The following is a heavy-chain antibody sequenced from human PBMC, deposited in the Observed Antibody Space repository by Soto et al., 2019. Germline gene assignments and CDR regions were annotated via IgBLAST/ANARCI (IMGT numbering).Heavy chain of an antibody. CDR2: IFPSDSDT. D-gene: IGHD3-3*01. V-gene: IGHV5-51*01. CDR3: ARTRDFWSGNDAFDI. J-gene: IGHJ3*02. Sequence: GESLKISCRTSGYRFTSYWIAWVRQMPGKGLGWMGIIFPSDSDTRYSPSFQGQVTISADRSTSTVFLQWASLKASDTAVYFCARTRDFWSGNDAFDIWGQGTMVTVSS. CDR1: GYRFTSYW.